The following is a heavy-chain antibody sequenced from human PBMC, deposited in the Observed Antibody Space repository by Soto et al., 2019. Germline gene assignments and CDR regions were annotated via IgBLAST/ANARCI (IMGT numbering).Heavy chain of an antibody. Sequence: SETLSLTCTVSGGSVSSGSYYWSWIRQPPGKGLEWIGYIYYSGSTNYNPSLKSRVTISVDTSKNQFSLKLSSVTAADTAVYYCARPRLTGDRGYYYGMDVWGQGTTVTVSS. CDR1: GGSVSSGSYY. CDR3: ARPRLTGDRGYYYGMDV. D-gene: IGHD7-27*01. CDR2: IYYSGST. J-gene: IGHJ6*02. V-gene: IGHV4-61*01.